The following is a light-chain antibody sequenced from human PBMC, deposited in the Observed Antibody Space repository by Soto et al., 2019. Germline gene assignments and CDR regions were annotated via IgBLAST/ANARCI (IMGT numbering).Light chain of an antibody. J-gene: IGLJ2*01. V-gene: IGLV2-14*01. Sequence: QSVLTQPASASGSPGQSITISCTGTSSDVGGYNYVSWYQQHPGKAPKFMIYDVSNRPSGVSNRFSGSKSGNTASLTISGLQAEDEADYYCCSYTSGSTLIFGGGTKVTV. CDR2: DVS. CDR3: CSYTSGSTLI. CDR1: SSDVGGYNY.